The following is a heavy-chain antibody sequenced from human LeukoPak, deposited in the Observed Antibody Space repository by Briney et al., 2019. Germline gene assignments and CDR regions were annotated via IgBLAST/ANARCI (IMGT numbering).Heavy chain of an antibody. Sequence: SETLSLTCTVSGGSINSYYWSWLRQPPGKGLEWIGYIYYSGSTNYNPSLKSRVTISPDTSNNQFSLRLSSVTAADTAVYYCARDTSGYRRGSFDYWGQGTLVTVSS. D-gene: IGHD3-22*01. CDR3: ARDTSGYRRGSFDY. V-gene: IGHV4-59*01. CDR2: IYYSGST. J-gene: IGHJ4*02. CDR1: GGSINSYY.